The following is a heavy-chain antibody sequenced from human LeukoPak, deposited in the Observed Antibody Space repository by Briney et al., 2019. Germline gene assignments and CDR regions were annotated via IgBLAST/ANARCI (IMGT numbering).Heavy chain of an antibody. CDR1: GFTFSTYW. V-gene: IGHV3-7*01. J-gene: IGHJ4*02. D-gene: IGHD6-19*01. Sequence: GGSLRLSCAASGFTFSTYWMSWVRQAPGKGLEWVANIKEDGSEIYYVDSVKDRFTISRDNTKTSLYLQMNSLRAEDTAVYYCARPSFSSGSYFDHWGQGTLVTVSS. CDR3: ARPSFSSGSYFDH. CDR2: IKEDGSEI.